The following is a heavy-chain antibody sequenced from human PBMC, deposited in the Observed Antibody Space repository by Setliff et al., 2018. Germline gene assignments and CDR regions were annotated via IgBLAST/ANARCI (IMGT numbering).Heavy chain of an antibody. CDR2: INHPGGT. V-gene: IGHV4-34*01. CDR1: GGSLSGYY. CDR3: ARGGSYYLNTPPDH. Sequence: SETLSLTCAVYGGSLSGYYWSWIRQTPVKGLEWIGEINHPGGTNYNPSLKSRVTISVDTSKNQFSLKLNSVTAADTAIYYCARGGSYYLNTPPDHWGQGTRVTVSS. J-gene: IGHJ4*02. D-gene: IGHD3-10*01.